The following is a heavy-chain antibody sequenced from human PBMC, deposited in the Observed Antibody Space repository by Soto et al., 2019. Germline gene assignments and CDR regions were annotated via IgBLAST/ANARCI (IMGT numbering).Heavy chain of an antibody. CDR3: ARDTDMVVPYYSGMDV. J-gene: IGHJ6*02. Sequence: QVQLVQSGAEVKKPGASVKVSCKASGYTFTSYGISWVRQAPGQGLEWMGWISDYNSNTNYAQKLQGRVTMTTDTTTSTAYKDLRSLRSLDTPLYYCARDTDMVVPYYSGMDVWGQGTTVTLSS. V-gene: IGHV1-18*01. CDR1: GYTFTSYG. D-gene: IGHD5-18*01. CDR2: ISDYNSNT.